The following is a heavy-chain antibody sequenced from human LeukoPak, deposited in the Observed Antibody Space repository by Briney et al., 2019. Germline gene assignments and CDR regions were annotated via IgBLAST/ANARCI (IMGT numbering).Heavy chain of an antibody. V-gene: IGHV3-11*01. Sequence: PGGSLRLSCAASGFTFSDYYMSWIRQAPGKGLEWVSYISSSGSTIYYADSVKGRFTISRDNAKNSLYLQMNSLRAEDTAVYYCATAPLGYCSSTSCRRGWFDPWGQGTLVTVSS. CDR3: ATAPLGYCSSTSCRRGWFDP. CDR1: GFTFSDYY. CDR2: ISSSGSTI. D-gene: IGHD2-2*01. J-gene: IGHJ5*02.